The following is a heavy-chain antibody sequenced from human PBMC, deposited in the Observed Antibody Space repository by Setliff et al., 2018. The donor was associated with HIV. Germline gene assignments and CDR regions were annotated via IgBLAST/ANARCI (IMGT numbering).Heavy chain of an antibody. CDR2: ISSSYNSI. J-gene: IGHJ5*02. CDR3: ARGQIGYGDYDLNWFDP. V-gene: IGHV3-21*01. Sequence: PGGSLRLSCAISGFTFSSYTMHWVRQAPGKGLEWVSSISSSYNSIYYTDSVKGRFTISSANAKNSLYLQMSSLRLEDTAVYYCARGQIGYGDYDLNWFDPWGQGTLVTVSS. CDR1: GFTFSSYT. D-gene: IGHD4-17*01.